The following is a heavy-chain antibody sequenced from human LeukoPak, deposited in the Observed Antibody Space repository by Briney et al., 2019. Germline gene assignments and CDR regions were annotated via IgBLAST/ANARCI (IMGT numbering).Heavy chain of an antibody. CDR1: GYTFTTYD. Sequence: ASVKVSCKASGYTFTTYDINWVRQATGQGLEWMGSMNPNSGNTDYAQKLQGRVTMTTDTSTSTAYMELRSLRSDDTAVYYCASVLCSSTSCYYYYMDVWGKGTTVTVSS. D-gene: IGHD2-2*01. CDR3: ASVLCSSTSCYYYYMDV. CDR2: MNPNSGNT. V-gene: IGHV1-8*01. J-gene: IGHJ6*03.